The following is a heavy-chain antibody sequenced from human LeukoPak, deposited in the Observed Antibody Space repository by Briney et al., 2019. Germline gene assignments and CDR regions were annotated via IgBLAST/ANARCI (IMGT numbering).Heavy chain of an antibody. CDR1: GGTFSSHA. J-gene: IGHJ4*02. CDR2: IIPIFGTA. V-gene: IGHV1-69*06. Sequence: ASVKVSCKASGGTFSSHAISWVRQAPGQGLEWMGGIIPIFGTASYAQKFQGRVTITADKSTSTAYMELSSLRSEDTAVYYCATPGPEYSSSWYPFDYWGQGTLVTVSS. CDR3: ATPGPEYSSSWYPFDY. D-gene: IGHD6-13*01.